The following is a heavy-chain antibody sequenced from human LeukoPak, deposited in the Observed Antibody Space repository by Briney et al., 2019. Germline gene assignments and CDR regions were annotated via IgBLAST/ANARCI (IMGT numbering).Heavy chain of an antibody. CDR3: AREAAGGAFDI. CDR2: ISYDGSNK. J-gene: IGHJ3*02. Sequence: GGSLRLSCAASGFTFSSYAMHWVRQAPGKELEWVAVISYDGSNKYYADSVKGRFTISRDNSKNTLYLQMNSLRAEDTAVYYCAREAAGGAFDIWGQGTMVTVSS. CDR1: GFTFSSYA. V-gene: IGHV3-30*01. D-gene: IGHD3-10*01.